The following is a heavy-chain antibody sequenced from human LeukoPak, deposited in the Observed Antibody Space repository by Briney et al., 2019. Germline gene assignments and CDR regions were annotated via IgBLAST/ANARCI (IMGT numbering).Heavy chain of an antibody. CDR2: IYTSGST. CDR3: ARDQGRGSQLGRAFDI. CDR1: GDSISSGDYY. V-gene: IGHV4-61*02. Sequence: SETLSLTCTVSGDSISSGDYYWSWIRQPAGKGLEWIGRIYTSGSTNYNPSLKSRVTMSVDTSKNQFSLKLSSVTAADTAVYYCARDQGRGSQLGRAFDIWGQGTMVTVSS. D-gene: IGHD1-1*01. J-gene: IGHJ3*02.